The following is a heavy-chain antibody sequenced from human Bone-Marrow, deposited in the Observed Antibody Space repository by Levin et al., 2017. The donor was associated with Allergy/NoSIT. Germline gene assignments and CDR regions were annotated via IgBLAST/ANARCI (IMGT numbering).Heavy chain of an antibody. D-gene: IGHD6-6*01. J-gene: IGHJ4*02. CDR2: IDPDDSYT. CDR1: EYSFTSYW. Sequence: HGESLKISCKTSEYSFTSYWINWLRQMPGKGLEWMGKIDPDDSYTNYSPSFQGHVTMSVDKSINTAFLQWSSLKAADTAKYYCVRTAYTSSSTRARHFDLWGQGTLVTVSS. CDR3: VRTAYTSSSTRARHFDL. V-gene: IGHV5-10-1*01.